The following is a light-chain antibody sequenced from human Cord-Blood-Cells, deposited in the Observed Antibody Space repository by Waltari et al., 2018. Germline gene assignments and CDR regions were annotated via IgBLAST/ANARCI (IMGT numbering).Light chain of an antibody. J-gene: IGKJ4*01. CDR1: QSVSSY. V-gene: IGKV3-11*01. CDR2: DAS. CDR3: QQRSNWPPLT. Sequence: ELVFTQSPATLSSSPGVRSTLSCRASQSVSSYLAWYQQKPGQAPRLLIYDASNRATGIPARFSGSGSGTDFTLTISSLEPEDFAVYYCQQRSNWPPLTFGGGTKVEIK.